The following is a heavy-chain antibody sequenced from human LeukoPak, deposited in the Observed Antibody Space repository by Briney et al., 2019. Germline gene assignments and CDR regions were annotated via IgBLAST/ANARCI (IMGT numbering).Heavy chain of an antibody. J-gene: IGHJ3*02. CDR2: FDPEDGET. Sequence: ASVKVSCKVSGYTLTELSMHWVRQAPGKGLEWMGGFDPEDGETIYAQKFQGRVTITADKSTSTAYMELSSLRSEDTAVYYCARESPPSYCSGGSCYGLPWGWGAFDIWGQGTMVTVSS. CDR1: GYTLTELS. CDR3: ARESPPSYCSGGSCYGLPWGWGAFDI. D-gene: IGHD2-15*01. V-gene: IGHV1-24*01.